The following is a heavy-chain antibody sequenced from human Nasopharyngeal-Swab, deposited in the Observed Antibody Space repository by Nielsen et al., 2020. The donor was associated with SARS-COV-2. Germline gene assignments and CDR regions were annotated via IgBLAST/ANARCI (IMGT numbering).Heavy chain of an antibody. J-gene: IGHJ4*02. CDR2: ISSSSSYI. CDR1: GFTFSSYS. D-gene: IGHD6-13*01. CDR3: ARADSSSWYFDY. Sequence: GESLKISCAASGFTFSSYSMNWVRQAPGKGLEWVSSISSSSSYIYYADSVKGRFTISRDNAKNSLYPQMNSLRAEDTAVYYCARADSSSWYFDYWGQGTLVTVSS. V-gene: IGHV3-21*01.